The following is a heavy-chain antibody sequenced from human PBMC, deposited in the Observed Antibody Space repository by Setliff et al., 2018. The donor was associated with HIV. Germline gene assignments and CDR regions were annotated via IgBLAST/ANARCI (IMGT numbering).Heavy chain of an antibody. D-gene: IGHD2-2*01. CDR1: GYSISSGYY. V-gene: IGHV4-38-2*01. J-gene: IGHJ2*01. CDR2: IYHSGST. CDR3: ARGPAEWQIVVVPAAHWYFDL. Sequence: PSETLSLTCAVSGYSISSGYYWGWIRQPPGKGLEWIGSIYHSGSTNYNPSLKSRVTISVDTSKKQFSLKLNSVTAADTTVYYCARGPAEWQIVVVPAAHWYFDLWGRGTLVTVSS.